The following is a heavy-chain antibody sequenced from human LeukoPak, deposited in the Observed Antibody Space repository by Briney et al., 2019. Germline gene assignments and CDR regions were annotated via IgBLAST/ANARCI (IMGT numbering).Heavy chain of an antibody. Sequence: GGSLRLSCEASGFTFTDYGMHWVRQAPGKGLEWVAVISYDGNNKYYADSVKGRFTISRDNSKNTLDLQMSSLRGVDTAVYYCVKDAYPNYFDHWGQGTLVTVSS. V-gene: IGHV3-30*18. CDR1: GFTFTDYG. D-gene: IGHD3-16*01. J-gene: IGHJ4*02. CDR2: ISYDGNNK. CDR3: VKDAYPNYFDH.